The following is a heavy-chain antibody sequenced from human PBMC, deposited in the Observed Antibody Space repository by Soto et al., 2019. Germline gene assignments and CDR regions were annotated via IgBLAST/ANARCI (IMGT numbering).Heavy chain of an antibody. CDR2: INPSIGTT. CDR1: GYSFSFYG. D-gene: IGHD1-26*01. V-gene: IGHV1-46*03. Sequence: ASVKVSCKASGYSFSFYGMNWVRQAPGQGLEWMGVINPSIGTTTYAQKFQGRVTMTSDTSTSSVYMEVSSLRSEDTAVYYCISTLGARFDYWGQGTLVTVSS. CDR3: ISTLGARFDY. J-gene: IGHJ4*02.